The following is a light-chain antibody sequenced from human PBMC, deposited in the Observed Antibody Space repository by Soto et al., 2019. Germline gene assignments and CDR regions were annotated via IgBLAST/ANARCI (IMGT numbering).Light chain of an antibody. CDR3: QKYNKAPWI. CDR1: RVIDNS. J-gene: IGKJ1*01. V-gene: IGKV1-27*01. Sequence: DIQVTHSPPSLSASVGDRVTITCRASRVIDNSVAWYQQVPRKATKLLIYAASTVQSGVPSRFRGSGSWTSFILTITSLQPEDVATYYCQKYNKAPWIFGQGTKVEV. CDR2: AAS.